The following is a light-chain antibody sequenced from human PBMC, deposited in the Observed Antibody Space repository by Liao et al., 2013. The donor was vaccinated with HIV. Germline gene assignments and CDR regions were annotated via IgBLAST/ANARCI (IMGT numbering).Light chain of an antibody. CDR2: YDS. V-gene: IGLV3-21*04. CDR3: QVWDSSSDHWV. Sequence: SYVLTQPPSVSVAPGGAARITCGGNNIGSKSVHWYQQKPGQAPVVVIYYDSDRPSGIPERFSGSNSGNTATLTISRVEAGDEADYYCQVWDSSSDHWVFGGGTKLTVL. J-gene: IGLJ3*02. CDR1: NIGSKS.